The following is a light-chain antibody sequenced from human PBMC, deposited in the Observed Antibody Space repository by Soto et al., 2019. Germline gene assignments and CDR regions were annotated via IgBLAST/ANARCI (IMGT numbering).Light chain of an antibody. V-gene: IGLV1-44*01. CDR3: AAWDDSLNGVV. J-gene: IGLJ2*01. Sequence: QAVVTQPPSASGTPGQRVTISCSGSSSNIEVNKVNWYQQLPGTAPKLLIYSNIERPSGVPGRFSGSTSGTSASLAISGLQSEDEAEYFCAAWDDSLNGVVFGGGTKLTVL. CDR2: SNI. CDR1: SSNIEVNK.